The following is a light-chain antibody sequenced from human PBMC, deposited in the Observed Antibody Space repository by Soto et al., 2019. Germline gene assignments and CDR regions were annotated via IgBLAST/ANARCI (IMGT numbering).Light chain of an antibody. CDR1: QSVGKF. V-gene: IGKV3-11*01. J-gene: IGKJ5*01. CDR2: DAS. Sequence: EIVLAQSPATLSLSPGEKATLSCRASQSVGKFLAWYQQKPGQAPRLLIFDASNRATGIPARFGGSGSGTDFTLTISSLEPEDFAVYYCQHRTAWPPITFGQGTRLDIK. CDR3: QHRTAWPPIT.